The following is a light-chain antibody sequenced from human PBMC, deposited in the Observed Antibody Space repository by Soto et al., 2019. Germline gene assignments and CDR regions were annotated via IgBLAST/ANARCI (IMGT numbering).Light chain of an antibody. Sequence: EIVLTQSPGTLSLSPGERATLSCRASQSVSTNYLAWYQRKPGQAPRLLIYGASNRATGIPARFSGSGSVTDFTLTVTRLEPEDFAVYYCQQYGSSPPTFGQGTKVEIK. CDR2: GAS. V-gene: IGKV3-20*01. J-gene: IGKJ1*01. CDR1: QSVSTNY. CDR3: QQYGSSPPT.